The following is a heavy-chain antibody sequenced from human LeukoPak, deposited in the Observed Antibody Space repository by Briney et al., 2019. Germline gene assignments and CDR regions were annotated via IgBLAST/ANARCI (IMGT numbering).Heavy chain of an antibody. CDR1: GGSFSGYY. J-gene: IGHJ4*02. CDR2: INHSGST. CDR3: ATRGITMTFDY. D-gene: IGHD3-22*01. V-gene: IGHV4-34*01. Sequence: PSETLSLTCAVYGGSFSGYYWSWIRQPPGKGLEWIGEINHSGSTNYNPSLKSRVTISVDTPKNQFSLKLSSVTAADTAVYYCATRGITMTFDYWGQGTLVTVSS.